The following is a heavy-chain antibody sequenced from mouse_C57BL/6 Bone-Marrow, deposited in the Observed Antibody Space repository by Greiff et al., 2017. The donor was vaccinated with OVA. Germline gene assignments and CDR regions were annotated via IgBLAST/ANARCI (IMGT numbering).Heavy chain of an antibody. D-gene: IGHD2-10*02. CDR2: ISNGGGST. CDR3: ARGYGNYNYYAMDY. V-gene: IGHV5-12*01. Sequence: DVKLVESGGGLVQPGGSLKLSCAASGFTFSDYYMYWVRQTPEKRLEWVAYISNGGGSTYYPDTVKGRFTISRDNAKNTLYLQMSRLKSEDTAMYYCARGYGNYNYYAMDYWGQGTSVTVSS. J-gene: IGHJ4*01. CDR1: GFTFSDYY.